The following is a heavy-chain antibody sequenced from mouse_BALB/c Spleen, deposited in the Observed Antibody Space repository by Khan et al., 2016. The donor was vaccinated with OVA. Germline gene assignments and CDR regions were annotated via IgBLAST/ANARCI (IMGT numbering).Heavy chain of an antibody. V-gene: IGHV3-2*02. Sequence: EVQLQESGPGLVKPSQSLSLTCTVTGYSITSNYAWNWFRQFPGNKLEWMGYISYSGSTNYNPSLKSRISITRDTPHNHFFLQLNSVTTEDTATEYGARGNYYGYAMDYWGQGTSITVST. J-gene: IGHJ4*01. D-gene: IGHD1-1*01. CDR2: ISYSGST. CDR1: GYSITSNYA. CDR3: ARGNYYGYAMDY.